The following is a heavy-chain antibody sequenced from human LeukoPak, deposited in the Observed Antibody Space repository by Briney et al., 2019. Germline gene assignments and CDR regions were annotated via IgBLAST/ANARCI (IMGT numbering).Heavy chain of an antibody. CDR1: GFSVSSNY. D-gene: IGHD3-3*01. J-gene: IGHJ4*02. Sequence: GGSLRLSCAASGFSVSSNYMTWVRQAPGKGLEWVSAISSSSSYIYYADSVKGRFTISRDNAKNSLYLQMNSLRAEDTAVYYCSTTHYNFADVDHWGQGTLVTVSS. CDR3: STTHYNFADVDH. CDR2: ISSSSSYI. V-gene: IGHV3-21*03.